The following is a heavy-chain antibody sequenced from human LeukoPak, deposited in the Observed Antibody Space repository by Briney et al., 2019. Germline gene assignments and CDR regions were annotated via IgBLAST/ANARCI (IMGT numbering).Heavy chain of an antibody. CDR2: ISYDGSNK. V-gene: IGHV3-30-3*01. D-gene: IGHD1-26*01. Sequence: GGSLRLSCAASGFTFSSYAMHWVRQAPGKGLEWVAVISYDGSNKYYADSVKGRFTISRDNSKNTLYLQMNSLGAEDTAVYYCARDLHSGSYLDYWGQGTLVTVSS. CDR1: GFTFSSYA. J-gene: IGHJ4*02. CDR3: ARDLHSGSYLDY.